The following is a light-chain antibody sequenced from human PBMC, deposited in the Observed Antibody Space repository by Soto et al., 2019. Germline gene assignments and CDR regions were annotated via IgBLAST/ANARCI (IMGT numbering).Light chain of an antibody. CDR2: AGS. CDR1: LSISIY. V-gene: IGKV1-39*01. Sequence: DIQMTQSPSSLSASVGDRVTITCRASLSISIYLNWYQQKPGKAPILLVYAGSSLQGGVPSRFGGSGSGTDFTLTITSLQPEDFATYYCQQSYSTPTFGGGTKVEIK. J-gene: IGKJ4*01. CDR3: QQSYSTPT.